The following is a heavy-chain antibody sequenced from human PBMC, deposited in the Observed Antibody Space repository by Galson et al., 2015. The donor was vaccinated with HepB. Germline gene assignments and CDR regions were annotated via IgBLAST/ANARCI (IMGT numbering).Heavy chain of an antibody. CDR2: IKHDGIEQ. D-gene: IGHD2-21*02. V-gene: IGHV3-7*01. J-gene: IGHJ3*02. CDR3: AREGLREAFDS. CDR1: GFTLSSHW. Sequence: SLRLSCAASGFTLSSHWMAWVRQAPGKGLEWVANIKHDGIEQYYVDSVKGRFTISRDNAKNSLFLQMNSLRAEDTAIYYCAREGLREAFDSWGQGTMVTVSS.